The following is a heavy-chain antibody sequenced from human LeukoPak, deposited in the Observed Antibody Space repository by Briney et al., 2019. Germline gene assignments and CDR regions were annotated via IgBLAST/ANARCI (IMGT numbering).Heavy chain of an antibody. CDR3: ARSHYDYIWGSYPRALYFDY. D-gene: IGHD3-16*02. CDR2: ISSSSSTI. Sequence: GGSLRLSCAASGFTFSSYSMNWVRQAPGKGLEWVSYISSSSSTIYYADPVKGRFTISRDNAKNSLYLQMNSLRDEDTAVYYCARSHYDYIWGSYPRALYFDYWGQGTLVTVSS. J-gene: IGHJ4*02. V-gene: IGHV3-48*02. CDR1: GFTFSSYS.